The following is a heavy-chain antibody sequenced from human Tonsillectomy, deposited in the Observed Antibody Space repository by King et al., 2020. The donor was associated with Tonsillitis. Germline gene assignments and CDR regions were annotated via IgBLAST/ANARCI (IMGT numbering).Heavy chain of an antibody. CDR3: TIFCGAYFSVY. V-gene: IGHV1-46*01. J-gene: IGHJ4*02. Sequence: QLVQSGAGVRKPGASMKISCQTSGYRFTNYDIHWVRHAPGKGVEWMGLISPKDGTTIYAQRFQHRISVTKTTYTTTDYTGSVSLYLSSLRPDDTATYYCTIFCGAYFSVYWGQGPLVTVSS. CDR2: ISPKDGTT. CDR1: GYRFTNYD. D-gene: IGHD2-21*01.